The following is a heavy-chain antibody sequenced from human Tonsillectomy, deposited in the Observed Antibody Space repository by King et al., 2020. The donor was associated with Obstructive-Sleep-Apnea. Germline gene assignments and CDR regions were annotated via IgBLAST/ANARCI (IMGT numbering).Heavy chain of an antibody. CDR1: GFTFSDYA. D-gene: IGHD3-10*02. CDR2: ISGNGAST. Sequence: VQLVESGGGLVQPGGSLRLSCAASGFTFSDYAMNWVRQVPGKGLEWVSGISGNGASTRYADSVKGRFTLSRDNSKSTVYLQMNSLRAGETAIYYCAKKSIWSVPGRGHFDYWGQGTLFTVSS. J-gene: IGHJ4*02. V-gene: IGHV3-23*04. CDR3: AKKSIWSVPGRGHFDY.